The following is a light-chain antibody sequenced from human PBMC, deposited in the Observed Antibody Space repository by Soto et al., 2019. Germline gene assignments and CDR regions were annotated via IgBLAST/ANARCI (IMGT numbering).Light chain of an antibody. CDR3: QQLNSSPST. V-gene: IGKV1-9*01. Sequence: DIQLTQSPSFLSSSVGDRVTLTCRASQGISSYLAWYQQKPGQAPKLLIYSASTLQGGVPSRFSGSGSGTDFTLTISRLQPEDFATYYCQQLNSSPSTFGQGTRLEIK. J-gene: IGKJ5*01. CDR1: QGISSY. CDR2: SAS.